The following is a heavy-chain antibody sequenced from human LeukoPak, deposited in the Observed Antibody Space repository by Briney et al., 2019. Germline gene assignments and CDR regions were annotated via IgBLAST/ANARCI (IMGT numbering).Heavy chain of an antibody. CDR3: ARDKEYYDFWSGYSRYMDV. J-gene: IGHJ6*03. CDR2: INQDGSYK. CDR1: AFNFSISW. D-gene: IGHD3-3*01. Sequence: GGSLRLSCAASAFNFSISWMSWVRQAPGKGLEWVANINQDGSYKYYVDSVKGRFTISRDNAKNSLYLQMNSLRAEDTAVYYCARDKEYYDFWSGYSRYMDVWGKGTTVTVSS. V-gene: IGHV3-7*01.